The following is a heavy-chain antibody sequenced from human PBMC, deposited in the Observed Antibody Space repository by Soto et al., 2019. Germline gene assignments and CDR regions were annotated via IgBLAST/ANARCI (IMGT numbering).Heavy chain of an antibody. CDR3: ATHPMATITYYSGMDV. J-gene: IGHJ6*02. D-gene: IGHD5-12*01. V-gene: IGHV1-69*12. CDR1: GGTFSSYA. CDR2: IIPIFDTA. Sequence: QVQLVQSGAEVKKPGSSVRVSCTASGGTFSSYAISWVRQAPGQGLEWMGGIIPIFDTADYAQKFQGRVTITADESTSTACMELSSLRSEDTAVYYCATHPMATITYYSGMDVWGQGTTVTVSS.